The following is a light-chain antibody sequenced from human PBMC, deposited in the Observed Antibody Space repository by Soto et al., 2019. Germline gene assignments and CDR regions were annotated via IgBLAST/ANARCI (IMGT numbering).Light chain of an antibody. Sequence: LTQSASVSGSPGQSITISCTGTSSVVGGYNYVSWYQQHPGKAPKLMIYDVSNRPSGVSNRFSGSKSGNTASLTISGLQAEDEADYYCSSYTGSSTPYVFGTGTKVTVL. CDR3: SSYTGSSTPYV. CDR2: DVS. CDR1: SSVVGGYNY. J-gene: IGLJ1*01. V-gene: IGLV2-14*03.